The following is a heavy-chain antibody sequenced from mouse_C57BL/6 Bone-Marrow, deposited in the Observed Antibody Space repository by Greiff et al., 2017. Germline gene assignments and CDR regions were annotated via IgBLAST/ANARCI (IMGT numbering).Heavy chain of an antibody. Sequence: EVMLVESGGGLVKPGGSLKLSCAASGFTFSDYGMHWVRQAPEKGLEWVAYISSGSSTIYYADTVKGRFTISRDNAKNTLFLQMTSLRYEDTAMYYCARGYYDGYYDYYAMDYWGQGTSVTVSS. CDR1: GFTFSDYG. J-gene: IGHJ4*01. CDR2: ISSGSSTI. V-gene: IGHV5-17*01. CDR3: ARGYYDGYYDYYAMDY. D-gene: IGHD2-3*01.